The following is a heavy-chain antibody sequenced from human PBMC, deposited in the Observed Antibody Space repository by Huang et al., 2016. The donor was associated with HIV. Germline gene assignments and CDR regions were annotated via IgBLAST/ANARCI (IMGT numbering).Heavy chain of an antibody. J-gene: IGHJ4*02. V-gene: IGHV3-48*02. CDR3: ARETRLRRGLDF. CDR2: ISSGGGTI. D-gene: IGHD4-17*01. Sequence: EVQLVESGGGLVQPGGSLRLSCATSGFAFSNYNMNWVRQAAGEGVEWISYISSGGGTIYYADSVKGRFTISRDNAKNSLYLQISTLRDEDTAVYYCARETRLRRGLDFWGQGTLVTVSS. CDR1: GFAFSNYN.